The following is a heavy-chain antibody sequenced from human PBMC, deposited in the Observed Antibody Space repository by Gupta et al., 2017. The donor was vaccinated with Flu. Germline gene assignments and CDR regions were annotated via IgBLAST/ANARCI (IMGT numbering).Heavy chain of an antibody. D-gene: IGHD3-9*01. CDR3: ARDLTATGVMDV. CDR2: VRQDGGQT. V-gene: IGHV3-7*01. Sequence: EVQLVESGGGLVPPGASLRLSCRDSGLSFSGHWVHWVRQAPGQGLEWVADVRQDGGQTYYVDSVKGRFTISRDNAKKSVYLQMNSLRVEDTAIYFCARDLTATGVMDVWGQGTTVTVSS. J-gene: IGHJ6*02. CDR1: GLSFSGHW.